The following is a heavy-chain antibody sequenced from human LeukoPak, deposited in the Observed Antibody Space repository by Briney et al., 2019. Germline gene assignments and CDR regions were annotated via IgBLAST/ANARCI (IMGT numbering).Heavy chain of an antibody. CDR2: IIPIFGTA. D-gene: IGHD4-17*01. CDR3: ARDEWGGLGTTVTTAY. V-gene: IGHV1-69*13. Sequence: ASVKVSCKASGGTFSSYAISWVRQAPGQGLEWMGGIIPIFGTANYAQKFQGRVTITADESTSTAYMELSSLRSEDTAVYYCARDEWGGLGTTVTTAYWGQGTLVTVSS. CDR1: GGTFSSYA. J-gene: IGHJ4*02.